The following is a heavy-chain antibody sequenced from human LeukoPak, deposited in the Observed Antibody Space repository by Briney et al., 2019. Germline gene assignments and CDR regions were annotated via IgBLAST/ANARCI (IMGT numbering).Heavy chain of an antibody. D-gene: IGHD6-13*01. V-gene: IGHV1-2*02. J-gene: IGHJ6*02. CDR1: GYTFAGYY. CDR2: INPNSGGT. Sequence: ASVKVSCKASGYTFAGYYMHLVRQAPGQGLEWMGWINPNSGGTNYAQKFQGRVTMTRDTSISTAYMELSRLRSDDTAVYYCARGGVAAAEADYYYYYGMDVWGQGTTVTVSS. CDR3: ARGGVAAAEADYYYYYGMDV.